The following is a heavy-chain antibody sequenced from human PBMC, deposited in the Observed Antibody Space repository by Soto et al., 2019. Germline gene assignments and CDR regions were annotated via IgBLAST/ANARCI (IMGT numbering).Heavy chain of an antibody. CDR3: ARESDCSSTSCYASFDP. CDR2: INHSGST. J-gene: IGHJ5*02. CDR1: GGSFSGYY. D-gene: IGHD2-2*01. Sequence: SETLSLTCAVYGGSFSGYYWSWIRQPPGKGLEWIGEINHSGSTNYNPSLKSRVTISVDTSKNQFSLKLSSVTAADTAVYYCARESDCSSTSCYASFDPWGQGTLVTVSS. V-gene: IGHV4-34*01.